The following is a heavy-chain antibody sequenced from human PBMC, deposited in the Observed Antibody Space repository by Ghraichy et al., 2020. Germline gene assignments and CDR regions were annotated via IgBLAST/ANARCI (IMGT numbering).Heavy chain of an antibody. CDR1: GFTLSTYS. J-gene: IGHJ2*01. D-gene: IGHD7-27*01. CDR2: ISSTSSYI. Sequence: GESLNISCAASGFTLSTYSMNWVRQAPGKGLEWVSSISSTSSYIYYADSVKGRFTISRDNAKNSLYLQMNSLRAEDTAIYYCARARWGSDWYFDLWGRGTLVTVSS. V-gene: IGHV3-21*01. CDR3: ARARWGSDWYFDL.